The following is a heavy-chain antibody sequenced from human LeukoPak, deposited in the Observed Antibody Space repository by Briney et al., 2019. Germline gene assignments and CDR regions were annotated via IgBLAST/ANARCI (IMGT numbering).Heavy chain of an antibody. D-gene: IGHD6-19*01. CDR2: ISWNSGIM. CDR3: AKDYRAVAGTGGAFDY. V-gene: IGHV3-9*03. CDR1: GFTFGDYA. J-gene: IGHJ4*02. Sequence: GRSLRLSCAASGFTFGDYAMHWVRQAPGKGLEWVSGISWNSGIMVYADSVKGRFTISRDNAKHSLYLQMNSLRAEDMALYYCAKDYRAVAGTGGAFDYWGQGTLVTVSS.